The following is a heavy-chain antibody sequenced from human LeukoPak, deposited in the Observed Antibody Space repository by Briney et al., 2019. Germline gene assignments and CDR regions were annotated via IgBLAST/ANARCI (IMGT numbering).Heavy chain of an antibody. D-gene: IGHD3-10*01. CDR2: ISTSGSI. CDR3: ARIFRGRPTYYYYMDV. J-gene: IGHJ6*03. V-gene: IGHV4-61*02. Sequence: SETLSLTCTVSGGSISSGSYYWSWIRQPAGKGLEWIGRISTSGSINYNPSLKSRVTISVDTSKNQFSLKLSSVTAADTAVYYCARIFRGRPTYYYYMDVWGKGTTVTVSS. CDR1: GGSISSGSYY.